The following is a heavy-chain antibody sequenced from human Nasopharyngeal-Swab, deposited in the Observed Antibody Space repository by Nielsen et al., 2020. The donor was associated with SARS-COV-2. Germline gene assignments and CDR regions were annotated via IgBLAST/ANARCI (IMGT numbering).Heavy chain of an antibody. D-gene: IGHD3-22*01. CDR2: ISSNGGST. Sequence: GGSLRLSCSAPGFTFSSYAMHWVRQAPGKGLEYVSAISSNGGSTYYADSVKGRFTISRDNSKNTLYLQMSSLRAEDTAVYYCVKDHRHSSGYYYYGMDVWGQGTTVTVSS. CDR3: VKDHRHSSGYYYYGMDV. CDR1: GFTFSSYA. V-gene: IGHV3-64D*06. J-gene: IGHJ6*02.